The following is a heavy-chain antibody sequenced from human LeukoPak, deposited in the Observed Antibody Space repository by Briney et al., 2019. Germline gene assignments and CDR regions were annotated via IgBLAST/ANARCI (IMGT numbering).Heavy chain of an antibody. Sequence: GGSLRLSCAASGFTFGSYSMNWVRQAPGKGLEWVSSISSSSSYIYYADSVKGRFTISRDNAKNSLYLQMNSLRAEDTAVYYCARVYDGSGYVHFDFLNWGQGTLVTVSS. CDR1: GFTFGSYS. CDR3: ARVYDGSGYVHFDFLN. V-gene: IGHV3-21*01. D-gene: IGHD3-22*01. CDR2: ISSSSSYI. J-gene: IGHJ4*02.